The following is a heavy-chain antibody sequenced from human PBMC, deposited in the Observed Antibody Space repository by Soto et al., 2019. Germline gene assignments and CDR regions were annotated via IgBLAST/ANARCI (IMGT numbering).Heavy chain of an antibody. J-gene: IGHJ4*02. D-gene: IGHD6-19*01. V-gene: IGHV4-4*02. CDR2: IFHSGRT. CDR3: ARANLRSGWTFDH. CDR1: GASIISNDW. Sequence: SETLSLTCSVCGASIISNDWWIWIRQTPGKGLEWIGEIFHSGRTNYSPSFKSRATISVDTSKSQFSLEMASVTAADTAVYYCARANLRSGWTFDHWGQGSPVTAPQ.